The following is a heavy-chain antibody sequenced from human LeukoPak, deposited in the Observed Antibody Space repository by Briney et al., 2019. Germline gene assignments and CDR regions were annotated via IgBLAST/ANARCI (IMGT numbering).Heavy chain of an antibody. D-gene: IGHD6-13*01. CDR2: IYYSGST. V-gene: IGHV4-39*01. J-gene: IGHJ4*02. CDR3: ARIGGYSSSRTFDY. CDR1: GGSISSSSYY. Sequence: PSETLSLTCTVSGGSISSSSYYWGWIRQPPGKGLEWIGSIYYSGSTYYNPSLKSRVTISVDTSKNQFSPKLSSVTAADTAVYYCARIGGYSSSRTFDYWGQGTLVTVSS.